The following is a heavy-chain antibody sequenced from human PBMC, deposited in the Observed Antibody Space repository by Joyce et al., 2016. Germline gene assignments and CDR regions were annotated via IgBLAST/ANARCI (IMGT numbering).Heavy chain of an antibody. Sequence: QVQLVESGGGVVQPGRSLRLSCAASGFTFNSYPMRWVRQAPGKGLEWVAFISYDGNNKDYADSVKGRFTISRDNSKNTLYLQMKSLRAEDTAVYFCARDPGYYDRGGYHNFDYWGQGTLVTVSS. D-gene: IGHD3-22*01. CDR3: ARDPGYYDRGGYHNFDY. CDR2: ISYDGNNK. J-gene: IGHJ4*02. CDR1: GFTFNSYP. V-gene: IGHV3-30*14.